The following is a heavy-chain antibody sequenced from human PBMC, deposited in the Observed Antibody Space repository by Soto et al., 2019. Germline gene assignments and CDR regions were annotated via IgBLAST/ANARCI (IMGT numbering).Heavy chain of an antibody. CDR2: ISGTGVNT. Sequence: GGSLRLSCEASGFIFSSYAITWVRQATGKGLEWVSTISGTGVNTYYADSVKGRFTVSRDNSKNTVWLQMNSLRAADSSVYYCAKFGVEMATAAFDYWGQGTLVTVSS. CDR3: AKFGVEMATAAFDY. J-gene: IGHJ4*02. CDR1: GFIFSSYA. D-gene: IGHD5-12*01. V-gene: IGHV3-23*01.